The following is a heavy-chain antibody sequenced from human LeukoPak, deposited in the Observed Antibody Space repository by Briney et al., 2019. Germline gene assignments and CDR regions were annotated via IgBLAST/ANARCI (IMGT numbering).Heavy chain of an antibody. J-gene: IGHJ4*02. Sequence: PGGSLRLSCAASGFTFSSYGMHWVRQAPGKGLEWVAVISYDGSNKYYADSVKGRFTISRDNSKNTLYLQMNSLRAEDTAVYYCAKDYLPAAIGYYFDYWGQGTLVTVSS. CDR1: GFTFSSYG. CDR2: ISYDGSNK. D-gene: IGHD2-2*02. V-gene: IGHV3-30*18. CDR3: AKDYLPAAIGYYFDY.